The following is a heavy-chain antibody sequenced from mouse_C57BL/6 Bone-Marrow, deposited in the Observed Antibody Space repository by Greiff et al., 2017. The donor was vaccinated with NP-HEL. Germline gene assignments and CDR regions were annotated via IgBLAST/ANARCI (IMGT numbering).Heavy chain of an antibody. Sequence: EVHLVESGGGLVQPKGSLKLSCAASGFSFNTYAMNWVRRAPGKGLEWVARIRSKSNNYATYYADSVKDRFTISRDDSESMLYLQMNNLKTEDTAMYYCVRHAPGAWFAYWGQGTLVTVSA. J-gene: IGHJ3*01. CDR1: GFSFNTYA. CDR3: VRHAPGAWFAY. V-gene: IGHV10-1*01. CDR2: IRSKSNNYAT.